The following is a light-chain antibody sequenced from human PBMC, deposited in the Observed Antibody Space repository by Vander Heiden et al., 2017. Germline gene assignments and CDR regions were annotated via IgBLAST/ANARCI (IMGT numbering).Light chain of an antibody. CDR1: QDIRSNY. Sequence: EIVLTQSPGTLSLSPGERATLSCRASQDIRSNYLGWYQQKPGQAPRLLIYGASSRTTGIPDRFSGSGSGTDFTLTISRLEPEDFAIYYCQHEDTSLWTFGQGTKVEIK. V-gene: IGKV3-20*01. CDR3: QHEDTSLWT. CDR2: GAS. J-gene: IGKJ1*01.